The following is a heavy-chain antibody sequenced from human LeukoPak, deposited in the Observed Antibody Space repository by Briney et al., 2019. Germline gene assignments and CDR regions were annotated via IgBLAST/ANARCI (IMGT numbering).Heavy chain of an antibody. J-gene: IGHJ4*02. D-gene: IGHD6-13*01. CDR2: ISSSGSTI. CDR3: AKDSSSSWYRGFDY. Sequence: GGSLRLSCAASGFTFSSYEMNWVRQAPGKGLEWVSYISSSGSTIYYADSVKGRFTISRDNSKNTLYLQMNSLRAEDTAVYYCAKDSSSSWYRGFDYWGQGTLVTVSS. V-gene: IGHV3-48*03. CDR1: GFTFSSYE.